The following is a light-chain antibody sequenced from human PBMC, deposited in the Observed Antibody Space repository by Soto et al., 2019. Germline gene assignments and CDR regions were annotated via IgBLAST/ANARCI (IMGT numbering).Light chain of an antibody. J-gene: IGKJ1*01. V-gene: IGKV3-20*01. Sequence: IVLTQSAGTLSFSPGETATLSCRASQSVSSSYLAWYQQKPGQYPRILIYGASSRATGITDRFSGSGSGTDFTLTISRLEPEDFAVYYCQQYGSSPWTVGQGTQVEIK. CDR1: QSVSSSY. CDR3: QQYGSSPWT. CDR2: GAS.